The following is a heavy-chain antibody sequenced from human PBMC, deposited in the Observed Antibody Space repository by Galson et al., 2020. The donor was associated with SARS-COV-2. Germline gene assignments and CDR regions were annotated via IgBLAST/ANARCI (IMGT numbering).Heavy chain of an antibody. V-gene: IGHV4-59*13. Sequence: SETLSLTCTVSGGSISSYYWSWIRQPPGKGLEWIGYIYYSGSTNYNPSLKSRVTISVDTSKNQFSLKLSSVTAADTAVYYCARARSSSLIYYYYYYGMDVWGQGTTVTVSS. CDR1: GGSISSYY. D-gene: IGHD6-6*01. CDR3: ARARSSSLIYYYYYYGMDV. J-gene: IGHJ6*02. CDR2: IYYSGST.